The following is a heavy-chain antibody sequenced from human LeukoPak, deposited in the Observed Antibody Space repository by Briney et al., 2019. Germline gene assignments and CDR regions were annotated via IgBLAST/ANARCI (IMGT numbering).Heavy chain of an antibody. V-gene: IGHV3-23*01. CDR3: AKPRSMVRGVITLSFDY. CDR1: GFTFSSYA. Sequence: GGSLRLSCAASGFTFSSYAMSWVRQAPGKGLEWVSAISGSGGSTYYADSVKGRFTISRDNSKNTLYLQMNSLRAEDTAVYYCAKPRSMVRGVITLSFDYWGQGTLVTVSS. J-gene: IGHJ4*02. D-gene: IGHD3-10*01. CDR2: ISGSGGST.